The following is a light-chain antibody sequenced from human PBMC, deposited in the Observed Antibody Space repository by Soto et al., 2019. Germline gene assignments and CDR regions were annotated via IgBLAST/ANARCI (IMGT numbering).Light chain of an antibody. Sequence: QSAPTQPPSASGSPGQSVTISCTGTSSDVGGYNYVSWYQQYPGKAPKLMIYEVSKRPSGVPDRFSGSKSGNTASLTVSGLQAEDEADYYCSSYAGSNNLGVFGTGTKVTVL. V-gene: IGLV2-8*01. CDR1: SSDVGGYNY. J-gene: IGLJ1*01. CDR3: SSYAGSNNLGV. CDR2: EVS.